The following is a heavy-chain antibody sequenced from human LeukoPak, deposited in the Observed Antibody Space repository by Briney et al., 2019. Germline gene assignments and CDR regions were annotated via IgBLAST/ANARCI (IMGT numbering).Heavy chain of an antibody. J-gene: IGHJ3*02. CDR3: ARVAWDLQYTGAFDI. D-gene: IGHD1-26*01. CDR1: GFTFSSYE. CDR2: ISSSGRSI. Sequence: GPLRLSCAASGFTFSSYEMNWVRQAPGKGLEWVSYISSSGRSIYYADSVKGRFTISRDNAKSSLYLQMNSLRAEDTAVYYCARVAWDLQYTGAFDIWGQGTMVTVSS. V-gene: IGHV3-48*03.